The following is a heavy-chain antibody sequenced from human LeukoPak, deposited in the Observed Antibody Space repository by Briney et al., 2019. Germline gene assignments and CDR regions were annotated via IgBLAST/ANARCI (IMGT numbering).Heavy chain of an antibody. J-gene: IGHJ6*04. CDR2: IYHSGST. D-gene: IGHD2-2*01. CDR1: GGSFSGYY. Sequence: SETLSLTCAVYGGSFSGYYWSWIRQPPGKGLEWIGEIYHSGSTNYNPSLKSRVTISVDTSKNQFSLKLSSVTAADTAVYYCASLGYCSSTSCYDHGMDVWGKGTTVTVSS. V-gene: IGHV4-34*01. CDR3: ASLGYCSSTSCYDHGMDV.